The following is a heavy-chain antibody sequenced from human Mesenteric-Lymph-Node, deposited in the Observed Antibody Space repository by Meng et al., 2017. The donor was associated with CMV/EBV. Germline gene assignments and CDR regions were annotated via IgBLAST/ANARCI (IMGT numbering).Heavy chain of an antibody. Sequence: ASGYTFTAYSMPWVRQAPGQGLEWMGRINPNSGDTNYAEKLQGRVTMTRDTSVSTAYMELSSLRSDDTAVYYCARLDVSMRREVPDLWGRGTLVTVSS. CDR2: INPNSGDT. J-gene: IGHJ2*01. CDR3: ARLDVSMRREVPDL. V-gene: IGHV1-2*06. D-gene: IGHD3-10*01. CDR1: GYTFTAYS.